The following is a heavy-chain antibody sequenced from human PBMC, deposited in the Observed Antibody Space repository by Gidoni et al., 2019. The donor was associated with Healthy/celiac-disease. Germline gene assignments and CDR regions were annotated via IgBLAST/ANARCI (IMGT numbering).Heavy chain of an antibody. V-gene: IGHV4-34*01. D-gene: IGHD1-26*01. J-gene: IGHJ5*02. Sequence: QVQLQQWGAGLLKPSETLSLTCAVYGGSFSGYYWSWIRQPPGKGLEWIGEINHSGSTNYNPSLKSRVTISVDTSKNQFSLKLSSVTAADTAVYYCARRSGSYKYFKWFDPWGQGTLVTVSS. CDR2: INHSGST. CDR3: ARRSGSYKYFKWFDP. CDR1: GGSFSGYY.